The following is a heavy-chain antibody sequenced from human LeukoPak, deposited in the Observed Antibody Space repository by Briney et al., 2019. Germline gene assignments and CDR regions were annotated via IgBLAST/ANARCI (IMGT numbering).Heavy chain of an antibody. V-gene: IGHV4-59*08. CDR1: GGSISSYY. J-gene: IGHJ6*02. D-gene: IGHD1-1*01. Sequence: PSETLSLTCTLSGGSISSYYWSWIRQPPGKGLEWSGYIYYSGSTNYNPSLKSRVTISVDTSKHQFSRKLSSVTAAYTPVYYCATGPSGTTGLLVYYHHGMEVWGQGTTVTASS. CDR2: IYYSGST. CDR3: ATGPSGTTGLLVYYHHGMEV.